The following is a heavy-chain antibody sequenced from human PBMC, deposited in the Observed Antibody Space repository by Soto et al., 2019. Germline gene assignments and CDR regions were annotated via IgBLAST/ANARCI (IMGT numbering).Heavy chain of an antibody. Sequence: EVPLVESGGGLVKPGGSLRLSCAASGFTFSSYSMNWVRQAPGKGLEWVSSISSSSSYIYYADSVKGRFTISRDNAKNSLYLQMNSLRAEDTAVYYCARVGYSSGPAGYWGQGTLVTVSS. D-gene: IGHD6-19*01. CDR2: ISSSSSYI. CDR3: ARVGYSSGPAGY. CDR1: GFTFSSYS. V-gene: IGHV3-21*01. J-gene: IGHJ4*02.